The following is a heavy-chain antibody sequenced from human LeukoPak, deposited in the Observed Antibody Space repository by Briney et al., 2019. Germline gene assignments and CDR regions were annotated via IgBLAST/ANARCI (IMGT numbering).Heavy chain of an antibody. CDR3: ARGEYDSVWESPKH. D-gene: IGHD3-16*01. J-gene: IGHJ1*01. V-gene: IGHV3-48*01. CDR2: IGSSSSSI. CDR1: GFSFSSYN. Sequence: GGSLRHLCSASGFSFSSYNVNWVRQAPGKGLEWVSYIGSSSSSIYYADSVKGRFTISRDNAKNSLYLQMNSLRVEDTAVYYCARGEYDSVWESPKHCRQGPLVTVSS.